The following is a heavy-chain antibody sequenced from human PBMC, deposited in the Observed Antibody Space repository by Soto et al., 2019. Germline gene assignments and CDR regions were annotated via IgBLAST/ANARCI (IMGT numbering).Heavy chain of an antibody. CDR3: ARRFYGSGSYYSPDYYYYGMDV. CDR1: GYTFTRNA. V-gene: IGHV1-3*01. D-gene: IGHD3-10*01. J-gene: IGHJ6*02. Sequence: GASVNVSCKASGYTFTRNAIHWVRQAPGQRLEWIGRINAGNGDTKYSQMFQGRVTITRDTSASTAYMELSSLRSEDTAVYYCARRFYGSGSYYSPDYYYYGMDVWGQGTTVTVSS. CDR2: INAGNGDT.